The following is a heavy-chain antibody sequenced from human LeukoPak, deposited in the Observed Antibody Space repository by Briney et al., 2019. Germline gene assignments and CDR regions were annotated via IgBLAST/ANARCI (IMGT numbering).Heavy chain of an antibody. CDR2: IYYSGST. D-gene: IGHD5-18*01. J-gene: IGHJ5*02. V-gene: IGHV4-59*01. CDR3: ARGGYSYGINWFDP. CDR1: GGSISSYY. Sequence: KPSETLSLTCTVSGGSISSYYWSWIRQPPGKGLERIGYIYYSGSTNYNPSLKSRVTISVDTSKNQFSLKLSSVTAADTAVYYCARGGYSYGINWFDPWGQGTLVTVSS.